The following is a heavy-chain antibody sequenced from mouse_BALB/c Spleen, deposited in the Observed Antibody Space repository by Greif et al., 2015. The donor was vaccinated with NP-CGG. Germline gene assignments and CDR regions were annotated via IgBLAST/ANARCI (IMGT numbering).Heavy chain of an antibody. CDR1: GYTFTSYW. CDR2: IYPGSRDT. J-gene: IGHJ4*01. Sequence: EVQLQQSGTVLARPGASVKMSCTASGYTFTSYWMPWVKQRPGQGLEWIGAIYPGSRDTSSTPPFPGKAPLTAVTSTSTADMELSILTNEDSAVYYCTRMYGNYYAMDYWGQGTSVTVSS. D-gene: IGHD2-10*02. CDR3: TRMYGNYYAMDY. V-gene: IGHV1-5*01.